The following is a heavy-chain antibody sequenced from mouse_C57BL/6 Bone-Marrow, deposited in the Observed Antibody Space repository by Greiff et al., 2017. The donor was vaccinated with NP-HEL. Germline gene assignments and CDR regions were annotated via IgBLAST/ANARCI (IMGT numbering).Heavy chain of an antibody. V-gene: IGHV14-4*01. Sequence: VQLQQSGAELVRPGASVKLSCTASGFNIKDDYMHWVKPRPEQGLEWIGWIDPENGDTEYASKFQGKATITADTSSNTAYLQLSSLTSEDTAVYYCTTVTTVAYAMDYWGQGTSVTVSS. CDR1: GFNIKDDY. CDR2: IDPENGDT. J-gene: IGHJ4*01. D-gene: IGHD1-1*01. CDR3: TTVTTVAYAMDY.